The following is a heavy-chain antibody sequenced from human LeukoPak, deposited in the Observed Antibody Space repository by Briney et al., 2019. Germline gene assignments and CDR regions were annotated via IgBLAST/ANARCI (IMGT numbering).Heavy chain of an antibody. Sequence: RRASVKVSCKVTGYTLTELSMHWVRQAPGKGLEWMGGLDPEDGETIYAQKFQGRVTMTEDTSTDTAYMELSSLRSEDTAVYYCATVTGGLAYCGGDCYSYFDYWGQGTLVTVSS. CDR1: GYTLTELS. CDR2: LDPEDGET. V-gene: IGHV1-24*01. CDR3: ATVTGGLAYCGGDCYSYFDY. D-gene: IGHD2-21*02. J-gene: IGHJ4*02.